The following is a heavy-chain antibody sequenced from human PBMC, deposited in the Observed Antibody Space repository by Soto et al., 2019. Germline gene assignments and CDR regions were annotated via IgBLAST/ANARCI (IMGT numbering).Heavy chain of an antibody. V-gene: IGHV4-30-4*01. CDR1: GVSVSRDYQ. CDR2: ISYSGSP. D-gene: IGHD1-26*01. J-gene: IGHJ1*01. CDR3: ARAWDF. Sequence: NPSETLSLTCTVCGVSVSRDYQWIWIRQPPGKGLEWIGHISYSGSPYYHPSLRSRLSISVDTSKNQFSLKVKSVTAADTAVYYCARAWDFWGQGTLVTVSS.